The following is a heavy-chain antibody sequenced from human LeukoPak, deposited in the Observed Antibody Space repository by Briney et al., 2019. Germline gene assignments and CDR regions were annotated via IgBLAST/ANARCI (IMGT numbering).Heavy chain of an antibody. CDR1: GLTFSSYA. CDR2: ISGSGGST. V-gene: IGHV3-23*01. Sequence: GGSLRLSCAASGLTFSSYAMSWVRQAPGKGLEWVSAISGSGGSTYYADSVKGRFTISRDNSKNTLYLQMNSLRAEDTAVYYCAKDITVTPFLDAFDIWGQGTMVTVSS. CDR3: AKDITVTPFLDAFDI. J-gene: IGHJ3*02. D-gene: IGHD4-17*01.